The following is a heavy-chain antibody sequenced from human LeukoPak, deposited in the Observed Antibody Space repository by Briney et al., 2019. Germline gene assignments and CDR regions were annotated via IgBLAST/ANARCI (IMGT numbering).Heavy chain of an antibody. V-gene: IGHV3-30*02. CDR1: GFTFSSYG. Sequence: GGSLRLSCAASGFTFSSYGMHWVRQAPGKGLEWVAFIRYDGSRKYYADSVKGRITISRDNSKNTLYLQMNSLRAEDTAVYYCARLPVDAFDIWGQGTMVTVSS. D-gene: IGHD3-16*01. CDR2: IRYDGSRK. J-gene: IGHJ3*02. CDR3: ARLPVDAFDI.